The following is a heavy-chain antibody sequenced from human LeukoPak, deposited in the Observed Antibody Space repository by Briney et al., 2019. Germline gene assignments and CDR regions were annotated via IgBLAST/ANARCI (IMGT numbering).Heavy chain of an antibody. CDR3: ARDIFGRVYYDRDAFDI. J-gene: IGHJ3*02. D-gene: IGHD3-22*01. CDR1: GFTLDDYG. Sequence: PGGSLRLSCAASGFTLDDYGMSWVRQAPGKGLEWVSGINWDGSNTAYADSVKGRFTISRDNAKNSLYLQMNSLRAEDTAVYYCARDIFGRVYYDRDAFDIWGQGTMVTVSS. CDR2: INWDGSNT. V-gene: IGHV3-20*04.